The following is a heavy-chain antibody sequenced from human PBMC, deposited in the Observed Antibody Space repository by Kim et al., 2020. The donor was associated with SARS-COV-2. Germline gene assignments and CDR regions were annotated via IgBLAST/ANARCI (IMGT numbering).Heavy chain of an antibody. CDR2: IKSKTDGGTT. Sequence: GGSLRLSCAASGFTFSNAWMSWVRQAPGKGLEWVGRIKSKTDGGTTDYAAPVKGRFTISRDDSKNTLYLQMNSLKTEDTAVYYCTTGGYDFTQPVYYYYGMDVWGQGTTVTVSS. CDR1: GFTFSNAW. J-gene: IGHJ6*02. D-gene: IGHD5-12*01. V-gene: IGHV3-15*01. CDR3: TTGGYDFTQPVYYYYGMDV.